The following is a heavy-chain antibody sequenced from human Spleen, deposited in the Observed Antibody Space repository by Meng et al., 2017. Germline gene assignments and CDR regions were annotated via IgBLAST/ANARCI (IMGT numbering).Heavy chain of an antibody. CDR2: IYHSGST. J-gene: IGHJ2*01. CDR3: ARGGRSGWTRRYFDL. CDR1: GGSISSSNW. V-gene: IGHV4-4*03. D-gene: IGHD6-19*01. Sequence: QGLAPGLLLPPVTLSLTCAVSGGSISSSNWWSWVRQPPGKGLEWIGEIYHSGSTNYNPSLKSRVTISVDKSKNQFSLKLSSVTAADTAVYYCARGGRSGWTRRYFDLWGRGTLVTVSS.